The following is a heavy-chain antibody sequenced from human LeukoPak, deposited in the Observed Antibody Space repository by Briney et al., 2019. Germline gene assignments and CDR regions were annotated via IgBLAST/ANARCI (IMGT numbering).Heavy chain of an antibody. CDR3: ATDRNWFDP. V-gene: IGHV3-15*01. CDR2: LKSRSQGGTA. J-gene: IGHJ5*02. Sequence: PGGSLRLACAASGFTFNTAYTSWLRQTPGKGIGWVGRLKSRSQGGTADYAAPVKGRFTISRDDSKNTLYLQMNSLKIEDTGVYYCATDRNWFDPWGQGTLVTVSS. CDR1: GFTFNTAY.